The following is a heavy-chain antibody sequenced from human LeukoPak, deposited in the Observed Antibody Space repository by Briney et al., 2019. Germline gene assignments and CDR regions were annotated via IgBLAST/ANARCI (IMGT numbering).Heavy chain of an antibody. J-gene: IGHJ5*02. Sequence: PGGSLRLSCAASGFTFDDYAMLWVRQAPGKGLEWVSGISWNSGSIGYADSVKGRFTISRDNAKNSLYLQMNSLRAEDTALYYCAKDSGYDFRSGYNWFDPWGQGTLVTVSS. V-gene: IGHV3-9*01. CDR3: AKDSGYDFRSGYNWFDP. D-gene: IGHD3-3*01. CDR2: ISWNSGSI. CDR1: GFTFDDYA.